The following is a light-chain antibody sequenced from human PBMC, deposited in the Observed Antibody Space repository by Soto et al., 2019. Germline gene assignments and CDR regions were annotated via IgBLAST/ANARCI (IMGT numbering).Light chain of an antibody. CDR2: DAS. J-gene: IGKJ1*01. CDR3: QVRDVWPS. V-gene: IGKV3-11*01. Sequence: IVLTQSPVTLALSPGESAVLSCRASQTVSSSLAWYQHKPGQAPRLFIYDASKRAPGIPARFTGSGSGTHFTLPISSLEPEDIAVYYCQVRDVWPSFGQGTKVEIK. CDR1: QTVSSS.